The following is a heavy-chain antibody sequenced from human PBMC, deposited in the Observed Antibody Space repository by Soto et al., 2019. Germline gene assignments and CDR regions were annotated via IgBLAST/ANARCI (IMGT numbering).Heavy chain of an antibody. J-gene: IGHJ6*02. CDR2: SIPIFGTA. V-gene: IGHV1-69*06. CDR1: GGTFTSYA. CDR3: AKLVAPAARRSSMDV. D-gene: IGHD2-2*01. Sequence: QVQLVQSGAEVKKPGSSVKVSCKASGGTFTSYAVSWVRQAPGQGLEWMGVSIPIFGTANYARKFQGRVTIIADKSTSTAYMELSSLRSEDTAVYYCAKLVAPAARRSSMDVWRQGTTVTVSS.